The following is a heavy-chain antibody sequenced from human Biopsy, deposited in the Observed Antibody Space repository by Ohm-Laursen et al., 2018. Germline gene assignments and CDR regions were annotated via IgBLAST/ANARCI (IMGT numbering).Heavy chain of an antibody. CDR3: ARDVVGRGASFFDF. D-gene: IGHD1-26*01. CDR2: ISVYNGNT. J-gene: IGHJ4*02. V-gene: IGHV1-18*01. Sequence: ATVKLSCKASGYTFDNYGISWVRQAPGQGLEREGWISVYNGNTDYPHKFQGRVTLTTDTSTSTAYMELRSLTSDDTAIYYCARDVVGRGASFFDFWGQGTSVTVSS. CDR1: GYTFDNYG.